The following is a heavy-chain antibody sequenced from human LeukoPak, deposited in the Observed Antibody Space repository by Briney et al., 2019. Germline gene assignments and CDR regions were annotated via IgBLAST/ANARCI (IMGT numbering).Heavy chain of an antibody. D-gene: IGHD4-11*01. CDR1: GYSFTTYW. CDR3: ARHPRLQSAIDY. CDR2: IDPSDSYT. V-gene: IGHV5-10-1*01. Sequence: GESLRISCKGSGYSFTTYWISWVRQMPGKGLEWMGRIDPSDSYTNYSPSFQGHVTISADKSISTAYLQWSSLKASDTAMYYCARHPRLQSAIDYWGRGTLVTVSS. J-gene: IGHJ4*02.